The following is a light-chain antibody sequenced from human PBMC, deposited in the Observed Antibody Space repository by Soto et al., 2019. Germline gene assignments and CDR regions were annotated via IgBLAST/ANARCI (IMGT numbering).Light chain of an antibody. CDR3: QSYDSSLSGSGVV. CDR2: GNS. CDR1: SSNIGAGYD. V-gene: IGLV1-40*01. J-gene: IGLJ2*01. Sequence: QPVLTQPPSVSGAPGQRVTISCTGSSSNIGAGYDVHWYQQLPGTAPKLLIYGNSNRPSGVPDRFSGSKFGTSASLAITGLQAEDEADYYCQSYDSSLSGSGVVFGGGTKLTVL.